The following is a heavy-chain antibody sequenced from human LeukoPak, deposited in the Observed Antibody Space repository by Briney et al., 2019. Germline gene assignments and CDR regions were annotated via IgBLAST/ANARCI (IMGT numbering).Heavy chain of an antibody. CDR3: ARAGDPPRNYYYGMDV. V-gene: IGHV1-3*01. CDR2: INAGNGNT. Sequence: GASVKVSCKASGYTFTSYAMHWVRQAPGQRLEWMGWINAGNGNTKYSQKFQGRVTITGDTSASTAYMELSSLRSEDTAVYYCARAGDPPRNYYYGMDVWGQGTTVTVSS. CDR1: GYTFTSYA. D-gene: IGHD1-14*01. J-gene: IGHJ6*02.